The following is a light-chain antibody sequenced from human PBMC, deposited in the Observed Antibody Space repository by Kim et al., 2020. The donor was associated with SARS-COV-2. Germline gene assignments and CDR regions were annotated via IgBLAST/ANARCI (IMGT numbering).Light chain of an antibody. J-gene: IGLJ3*02. CDR2: GQN. CDR1: SLRTYY. CDR3: NSRDNSGNQV. V-gene: IGLV3-19*01. Sequence: SSELTQDPAMSVALGQTVRITCQGDSLRTYYASWYQHKPGQAPVLVIYGQNNRPSGIPDRVSGSRSGNTSSLTITGAQAEDEADYYCNSRDNSGNQVFGGGTKLTVL.